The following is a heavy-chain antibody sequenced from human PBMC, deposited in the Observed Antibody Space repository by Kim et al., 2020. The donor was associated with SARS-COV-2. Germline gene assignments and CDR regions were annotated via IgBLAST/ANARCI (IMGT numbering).Heavy chain of an antibody. Sequence: SETLSLTCTVSGGSISSGSYYWGWIRQPPGKGLEWIGSIYYSGSTYYSPSLKSRVTISVDTSKNQFSLKLSSVTAAGTALYYCAIPIGHSGSYNYWGQGTLVTVSS. CDR2: IYYSGST. D-gene: IGHD1-26*01. CDR1: GGSISSGSYY. J-gene: IGHJ4*02. V-gene: IGHV4-39*01. CDR3: AIPIGHSGSYNY.